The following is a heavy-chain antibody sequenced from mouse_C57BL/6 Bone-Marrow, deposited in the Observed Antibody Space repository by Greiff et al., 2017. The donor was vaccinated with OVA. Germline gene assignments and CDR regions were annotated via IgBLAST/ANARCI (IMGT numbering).Heavy chain of an antibody. CDR3: ARDNYGSSYYFDD. CDR1: GYSITSGYF. V-gene: IGHV3-6*01. CDR2: ISYDGCN. D-gene: IGHD1-1*01. J-gene: IGHJ2*01. Sequence: VQLKQSGPGLVKPSQSLSLTCSVTGYSITSGYFWNWIRQFPGNKLEWMGFISYDGCNTYNPSFKNRISITRDTSKNQFFLKLNSVTTEDTATYYGARDNYGSSYYFDDWGKGTTLTVSS.